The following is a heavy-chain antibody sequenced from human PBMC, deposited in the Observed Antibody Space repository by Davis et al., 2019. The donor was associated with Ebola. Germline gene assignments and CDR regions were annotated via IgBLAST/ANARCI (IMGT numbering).Heavy chain of an antibody. CDR1: GGSIKSYY. Sequence: MPSETLSLTCTVSGGSIKSYYWNWIRQPPGKGLEWIGYIYYSGSTNYNPSLKSRVTISVDTSKNQFSLKLSSVTAADTAVYYCARRRHDYYDSSGYYPEAYWFDPWGQGTLVTVSS. CDR2: IYYSGST. V-gene: IGHV4-59*08. CDR3: ARRRHDYYDSSGYYPEAYWFDP. J-gene: IGHJ5*02. D-gene: IGHD3-22*01.